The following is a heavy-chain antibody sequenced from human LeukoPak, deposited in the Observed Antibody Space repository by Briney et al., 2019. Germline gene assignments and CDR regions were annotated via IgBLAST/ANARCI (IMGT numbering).Heavy chain of an antibody. J-gene: IGHJ4*02. Sequence: PGGSLTLTCAASGFTFSSCGFNWLRQAPGKGLEWVSSIGHTGTDRYFADSVRGRFTISRDNAKNSMCLQMDSLRDEDTAVYYCARSAMEDYWGQGTLVTVSS. V-gene: IGHV3-21*01. CDR2: IGHTGTDR. CDR1: GFTFSSCG. D-gene: IGHD5-18*01. CDR3: ARSAMEDY.